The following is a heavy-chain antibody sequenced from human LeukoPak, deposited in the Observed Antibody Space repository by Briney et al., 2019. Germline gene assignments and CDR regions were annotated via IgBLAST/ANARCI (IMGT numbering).Heavy chain of an antibody. J-gene: IGHJ4*02. V-gene: IGHV3-30-3*01. CDR3: AKDQRGDCYSPEDY. CDR2: ISYDGSNK. CDR1: GFTFSSYA. Sequence: GGSLRLSCAASGFTFSSYAMHWVRQAPGKGLEWVAVISYDGSNKYYADSVKGRFTISRDNSMNTLYLQMNSLRAEDTAVYYCAKDQRGDCYSPEDYWGQGTLVTVSS. D-gene: IGHD2-21*02.